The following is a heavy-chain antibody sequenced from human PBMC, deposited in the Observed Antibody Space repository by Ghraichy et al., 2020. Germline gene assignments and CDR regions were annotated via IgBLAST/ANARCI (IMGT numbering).Heavy chain of an antibody. CDR3: AGLSVEADGMDV. Sequence: SETLSLTCTVSGGSIYSPTSYWGWIRQPPGEGLEWIGTIYYSGSTYYSPALRSRLSISLDTSKNQFSLKMIVVTAADTAGYYGAGLSVEADGMDVWGQGTTVTVSS. CDR2: IYYSGST. CDR1: GGSIYSPTSY. V-gene: IGHV4-39*01. J-gene: IGHJ6*02. D-gene: IGHD2-15*01.